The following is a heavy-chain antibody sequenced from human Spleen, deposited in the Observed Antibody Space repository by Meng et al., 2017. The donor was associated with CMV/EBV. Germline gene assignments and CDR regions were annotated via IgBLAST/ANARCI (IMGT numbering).Heavy chain of an antibody. Sequence: GGSLRLSCAASGFTFSSYWMSWVRQAPGKGLEWVANIKQDGSEKYYVDSVKGRFTISRDNAKNSLYLQMNSLRAEDTAVYYCARDFTEYYYYGMDVWGQGTTVTVSS. V-gene: IGHV3-7*01. CDR2: IKQDGSEK. CDR1: GFTFSSYW. D-gene: IGHD1-14*01. CDR3: ARDFTEYYYYGMDV. J-gene: IGHJ6*02.